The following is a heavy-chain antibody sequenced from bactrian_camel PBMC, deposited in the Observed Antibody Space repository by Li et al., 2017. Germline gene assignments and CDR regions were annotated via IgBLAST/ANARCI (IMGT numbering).Heavy chain of an antibody. CDR2: FYFGAGGSS. Sequence: QVQLVESGGGSVQTGESLTLSCAPATYLHSGYCMGWFRQTPGKQRERVASFYFGAGGSSRYTDSVKGRFTISQDNAKNMLYLQMNSLKPEDTAVYYCARDRPHSWYGMDYWGKGTQVTVS. J-gene: IGHJ7*01. V-gene: IGHV3S1*01. CDR1: TYLHSGYC. D-gene: IGHD1*01.